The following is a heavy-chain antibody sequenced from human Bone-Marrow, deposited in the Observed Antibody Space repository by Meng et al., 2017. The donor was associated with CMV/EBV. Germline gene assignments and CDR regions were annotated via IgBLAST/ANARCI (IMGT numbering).Heavy chain of an antibody. Sequence: ASVKVSCKASGYTFTGYYMHWVRQAPGQGLEWMGWINPNSGGTNYAQKFQGRVTMTRDTSISTAYMELSRLRSDDTAVYYCARRLVREYYFDYWGQGQLVTGSS. CDR3: ARRLVREYYFDY. V-gene: IGHV1-2*02. CDR1: GYTFTGYY. J-gene: IGHJ4*02. CDR2: INPNSGGT. D-gene: IGHD6-19*01.